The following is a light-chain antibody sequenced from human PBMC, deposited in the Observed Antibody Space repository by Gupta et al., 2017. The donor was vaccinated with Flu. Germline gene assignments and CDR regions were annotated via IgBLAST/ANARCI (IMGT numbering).Light chain of an antibody. CDR3: QQYNNWPLT. J-gene: IGKJ4*01. CDR1: QSVRNN. Sequence: EIALTQSPATLSVSPGERATLSCGASQSVRNNLAWYQQKAGQAPRVLIYDASTRATGIPVRFSGSGSGTEFTLTISSLQSEDFSIYYCQQYNNWPLTFGGGTKVEMK. V-gene: IGKV3-15*01. CDR2: DAS.